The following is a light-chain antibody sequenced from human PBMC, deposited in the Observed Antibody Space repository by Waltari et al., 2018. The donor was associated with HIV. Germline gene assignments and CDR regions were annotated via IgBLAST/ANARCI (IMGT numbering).Light chain of an antibody. Sequence: QLVLTQSPSASASLGASVKLTCPPSIRHSTYAIARPQQQPETGPRYLMKLNSDGSHSKGDGIPARFSGSSSGAERYLTISSLQSEDEADYYCQTWGTGILVFGGGTKLTVL. CDR1: IRHSTYA. CDR2: LNSDGSH. J-gene: IGLJ3*02. CDR3: QTWGTGILV. V-gene: IGLV4-69*01.